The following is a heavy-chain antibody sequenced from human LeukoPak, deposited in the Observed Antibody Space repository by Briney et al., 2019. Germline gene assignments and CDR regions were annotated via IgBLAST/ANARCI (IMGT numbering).Heavy chain of an antibody. Sequence: GASVKGSCKASGYTFTDYYLHWVRQAPGQGREWVGWIHPNSGATHYARKFQGRLTMPRDTSLSTVYMELTRLRSHDTDVYYCASDMGRYSGYDYDYWGQGNLVTASS. J-gene: IGHJ4*02. CDR1: GYTFTDYY. D-gene: IGHD5-12*01. V-gene: IGHV1-2*02. CDR3: ASDMGRYSGYDYDY. CDR2: IHPNSGAT.